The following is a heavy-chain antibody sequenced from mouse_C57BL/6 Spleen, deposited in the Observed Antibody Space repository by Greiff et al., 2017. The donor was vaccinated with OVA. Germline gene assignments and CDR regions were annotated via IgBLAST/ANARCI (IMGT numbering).Heavy chain of an antibody. Sequence: VQLQQSGPELVKPGASVKISCQASGYSFTGSYMHWVKQSHGNILDWIGYIYPYNGVSSYNQKFKGKAPLTVDKSSSTAYMELRSLTSEDSAVYYCARHLRTVVADDYAMAYWGQGTLVTVSS. CDR1: GYSFTGSY. CDR3: ARHLRTVVADDYAMAY. D-gene: IGHD1-1*01. V-gene: IGHV1-31*01. J-gene: IGHJ4*01. CDR2: IYPYNGVS.